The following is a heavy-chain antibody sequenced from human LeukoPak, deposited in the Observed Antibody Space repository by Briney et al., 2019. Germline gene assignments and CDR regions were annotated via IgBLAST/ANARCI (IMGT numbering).Heavy chain of an antibody. CDR1: GFTVSINS. D-gene: IGHD5-24*01. CDR3: AKLSVRWLQFLGSLILDY. CDR2: ISGTDGVT. J-gene: IGHJ4*02. Sequence: PGGSLRLSCTVSGFTVSINSMSWVRRAPGKGLEWVSGISGTDGVTNYADSVKGRFTISRDNSKNTLYLQMNSLRAEDTAVYYCAKLSVRWLQFLGSLILDYWGQGTLVTVSS. V-gene: IGHV3-23*01.